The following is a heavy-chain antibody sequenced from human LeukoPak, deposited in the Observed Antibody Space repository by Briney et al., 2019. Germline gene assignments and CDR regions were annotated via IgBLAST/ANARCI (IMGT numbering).Heavy chain of an antibody. D-gene: IGHD6-6*01. CDR3: AREKGIAARHYYYYYYMDV. CDR2: ISAYNGNT. J-gene: IGHJ6*03. V-gene: IGHV1-18*01. Sequence: ASVKVSCKASGYTFTSYGISWVRQAPGQGLEWMGWISAYNGNTNYAQKLQDRVTMTTDTSTSTAYMELRSLRSDDTAVYYCAREKGIAARHYYYYYYMDVWGKGTTVTVSS. CDR1: GYTFTSYG.